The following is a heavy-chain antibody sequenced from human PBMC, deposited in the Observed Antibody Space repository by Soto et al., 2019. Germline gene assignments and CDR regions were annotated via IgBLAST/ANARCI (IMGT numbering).Heavy chain of an antibody. V-gene: IGHV1-3*01. CDR1: GYTFTSYA. CDR3: ARNAYCSGGSCFDAFDI. D-gene: IGHD2-15*01. CDR2: INAGNGNT. J-gene: IGHJ3*02. Sequence: ASVKVSCKASGYTFTSYAMHWVRQAPGQRLEWMGWINAGNGNTKYSQKFQGRVTITRDTSASTAYMELSSLRSEDTAVYYCARNAYCSGGSCFDAFDIWGQGTMVTVS.